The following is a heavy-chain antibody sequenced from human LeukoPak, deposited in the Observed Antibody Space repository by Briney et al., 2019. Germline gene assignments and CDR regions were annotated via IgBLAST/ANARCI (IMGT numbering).Heavy chain of an antibody. V-gene: IGHV3-23*01. D-gene: IGHD3-22*01. CDR3: AKRGVVIRVILVGFHKEAYYFDS. Sequence: GGSLRLSCAVSGITLSNYGMSWVRQAPGKGLEWVAGISDSGGRTNYADSVKGRFTISRDNPKNTLYLQMNSLRAEDMAVYFCAKRGVVIRVILVGFHKEAYYFDSWGQGALVTVSS. J-gene: IGHJ4*02. CDR2: ISDSGGRT. CDR1: GITLSNYG.